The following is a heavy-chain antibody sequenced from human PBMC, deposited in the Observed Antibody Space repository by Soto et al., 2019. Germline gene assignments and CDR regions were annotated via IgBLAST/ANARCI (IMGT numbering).Heavy chain of an antibody. V-gene: IGHV1-18*01. J-gene: IGHJ6*02. Sequence: QVQLVQSGGEVKKPGASVKVSCKTSGYSFTTYGISWVRQAPGQGLEWMGWISAYNGNTNYAQKLQDRVTMTTDTSTSTAYMELRSLRSDDADVYYCAREGPALYNDYGRDVWGQGSKVTVSS. CDR1: GYSFTTYG. CDR3: AREGPALYNDYGRDV. CDR2: ISAYNGNT.